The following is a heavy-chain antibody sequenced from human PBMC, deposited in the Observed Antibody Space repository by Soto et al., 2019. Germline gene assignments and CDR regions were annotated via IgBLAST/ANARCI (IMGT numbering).Heavy chain of an antibody. Sequence: QVQLVESGGGVVQPGRSLRLSCAASGFTFSSYGMHWVRQAPGKGLEWVAVIWYDGSNKYYADSVKGRFTISRDNSKNTLYLQMNSLRAEDTAVYYCARWASDSSGYVHDYWCQGTLVTVSS. CDR2: IWYDGSNK. CDR1: GFTFSSYG. V-gene: IGHV3-33*01. J-gene: IGHJ4*02. CDR3: ARWASDSSGYVHDY. D-gene: IGHD3-22*01.